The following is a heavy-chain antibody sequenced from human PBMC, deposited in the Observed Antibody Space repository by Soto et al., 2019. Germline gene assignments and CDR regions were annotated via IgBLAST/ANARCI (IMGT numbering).Heavy chain of an antibody. CDR1: GFSISRSA. D-gene: IGHD1-1*01. V-gene: IGHV3-30*04. Sequence: QVQLVESGGGVVQPGRSLKLSCAASGFSISRSAMHWVRQAPGKGLEWVAVIAYDGSNRWYADSAKGRFTISRDNSKNTVYLEMSSLRGEDTAVYYCARELQAGTDNVNWFATWGQGTLVTVSS. J-gene: IGHJ5*02. CDR3: ARELQAGTDNVNWFAT. CDR2: IAYDGSNR.